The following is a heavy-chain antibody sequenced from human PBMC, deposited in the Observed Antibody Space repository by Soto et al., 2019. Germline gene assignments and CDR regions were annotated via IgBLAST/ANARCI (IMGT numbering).Heavy chain of an antibody. CDR1: GLTFSSYA. J-gene: IGHJ4*02. CDR3: AKYEAGITIFGVVPRFDY. Sequence: PGGSLRLSCAASGLTFSSYAMSWVRQAPGKGLEWVSAISGSGGSTYYADSVKGRFTISRDNSKNTLYLQMNSLRAEDTAVYYCAKYEAGITIFGVVPRFDYWGQGTRVTVAS. CDR2: ISGSGGST. D-gene: IGHD3-3*01. V-gene: IGHV3-23*01.